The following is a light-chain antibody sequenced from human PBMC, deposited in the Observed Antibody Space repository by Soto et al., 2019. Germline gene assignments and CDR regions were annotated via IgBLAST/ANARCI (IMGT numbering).Light chain of an antibody. CDR2: EVS. V-gene: IGLV2-14*01. CDR3: SSYTSSSTRV. CDR1: SSDVGGYNY. J-gene: IGLJ3*02. Sequence: QSALTQPASVSGSPGQSITISCTGTSSDVGGYNYVSWYQQHPGKAPKLMIYEVSNRPSGGSNRFSGSKSGNTASLTISGLQPEDEADYYCSSYTSSSTRVFGGGTKLTVL.